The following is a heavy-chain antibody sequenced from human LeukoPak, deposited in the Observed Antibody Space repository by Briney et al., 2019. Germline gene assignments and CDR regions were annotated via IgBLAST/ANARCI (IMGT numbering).Heavy chain of an antibody. J-gene: IGHJ5*02. CDR2: LIPIFGTA. D-gene: IGHD2-2*02. V-gene: IGHV1-69*01. Sequence: SVKVSCKASLGTFSSYAISWVRQAPGQGLEWMGGLIPIFGTANYAQKFQGRVTITADESTSTAYMELSSLRSEDTAVYYCARVLSMGVPAAINWFDPWGQGTLVTVSS. CDR3: ARVLSMGVPAAINWFDP. CDR1: LGTFSSYA.